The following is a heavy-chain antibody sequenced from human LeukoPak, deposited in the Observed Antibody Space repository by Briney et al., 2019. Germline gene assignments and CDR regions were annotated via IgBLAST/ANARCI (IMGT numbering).Heavy chain of an antibody. J-gene: IGHJ4*02. Sequence: ASVKVSCKASGYTFTGHFIHWVRQAPGQGLEWMGWINPKIGGTHYAQKFQGRVTMTSDASITTAYMELSRLRSDDTAMYYCVPSNSFEYYFDYWGQGTLVTVSS. CDR2: INPKIGGT. V-gene: IGHV1-2*02. D-gene: IGHD3-16*01. CDR1: GYTFTGHF. CDR3: VPSNSFEYYFDY.